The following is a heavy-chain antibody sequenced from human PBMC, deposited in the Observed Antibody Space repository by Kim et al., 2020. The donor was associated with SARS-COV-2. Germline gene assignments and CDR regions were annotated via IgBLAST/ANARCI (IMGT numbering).Heavy chain of an antibody. V-gene: IGHV3-30*18. J-gene: IGHJ4*02. CDR2: ISYDGSNK. CDR3: AKVRGAVAGTDLED. Sequence: GGSLRLSCAASGFTFSSYGMHWVRQAPGKGLEWVAVISYDGSNKYYADSVKGRFTISRDNSKNTLYLQMNSLRAEDTAVYYCAKVRGAVAGTDLEDWGQGTLVTVSS. D-gene: IGHD6-19*01. CDR1: GFTFSSYG.